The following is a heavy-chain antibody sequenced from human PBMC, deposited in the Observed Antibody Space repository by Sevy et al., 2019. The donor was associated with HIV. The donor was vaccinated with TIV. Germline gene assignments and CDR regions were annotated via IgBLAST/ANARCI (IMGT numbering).Heavy chain of an antibody. CDR3: AKDMVDCSGGTCYSGAVSPFES. CDR2: VSYDGADK. V-gene: IGHV3-30*18. J-gene: IGHJ4*02. CDR1: AFIFNNYD. Sequence: GGSLRLSCAASAFIFNNYDMYWIRQAPGKGLEWVATVSYDGADKDYADIVKGRFTISRDSSRSMLYLQMTSLRPEDTGVYFCAKDMVDCSGGTCYSGAVSPFESWGQGTLVTVSS. D-gene: IGHD2-15*01.